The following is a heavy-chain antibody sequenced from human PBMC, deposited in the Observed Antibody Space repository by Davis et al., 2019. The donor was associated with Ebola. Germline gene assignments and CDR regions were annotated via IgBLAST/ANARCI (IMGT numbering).Heavy chain of an antibody. V-gene: IGHV1-18*01. CDR1: GYTFTSYG. Sequence: ASVKVSCKASGYTFTSYGISWVRQAPGQGLEWMGWISAYNGNTNYAQKLQGRVTMTTDTSTSTAHMELRSLRSDDTAVYYCAREVREAARPKYYYGMDVWGQGTTVTVSS. J-gene: IGHJ6*02. CDR3: AREVREAARPKYYYGMDV. CDR2: ISAYNGNT. D-gene: IGHD6-6*01.